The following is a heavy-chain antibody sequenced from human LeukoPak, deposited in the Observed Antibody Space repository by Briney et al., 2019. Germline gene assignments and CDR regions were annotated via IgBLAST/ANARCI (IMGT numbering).Heavy chain of an antibody. D-gene: IGHD2-15*01. V-gene: IGHV4-34*01. J-gene: IGHJ6*03. CDR3: ARVPSRYCSGGSCLRGGYYYYMDV. CDR1: GGSFSGYY. CDR2: INHSGST. Sequence: SETLSLTCAVYGGSFSGYYWSWIRQPPGKGLEWIGEINHSGSTNYNPSLKSRVTISVDTSKNQFSLKLSSVTAADTAVYYCARVPSRYCSGGSCLRGGYYYYMDVWGKGTTVTVSS.